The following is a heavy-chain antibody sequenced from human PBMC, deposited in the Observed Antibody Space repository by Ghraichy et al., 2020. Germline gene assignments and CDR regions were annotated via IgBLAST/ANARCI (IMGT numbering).Heavy chain of an antibody. Sequence: GGSLRLSCAASGFTFTSYDMSWVRQVPGKGLEWVSVIYSGGSTYYADSVKGRFTISRDNSKNTLYLQMNSLRAEDTAVYYGARKNGYFDYWGQGTLVTVSS. CDR3: ARKNGYFDY. CDR2: IYSGGST. J-gene: IGHJ4*02. D-gene: IGHD2-8*01. V-gene: IGHV3-53*01. CDR1: GFTFTSYD.